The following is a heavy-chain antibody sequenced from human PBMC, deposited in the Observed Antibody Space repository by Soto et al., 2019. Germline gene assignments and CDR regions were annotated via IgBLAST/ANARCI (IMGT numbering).Heavy chain of an antibody. Sequence: SETLSLTCTVSGGSIIDYHWTWVRQPPGKGLEWIGYIYYTGSTNYNPSLKSRVTMSVDMSKNQFSLKLSSVIAADTAVYYCARAIAGAKAFDYWGQGTLVT. CDR1: GGSIIDYH. V-gene: IGHV4-59*01. D-gene: IGHD1-26*01. CDR2: IYYTGST. CDR3: ARAIAGAKAFDY. J-gene: IGHJ4*02.